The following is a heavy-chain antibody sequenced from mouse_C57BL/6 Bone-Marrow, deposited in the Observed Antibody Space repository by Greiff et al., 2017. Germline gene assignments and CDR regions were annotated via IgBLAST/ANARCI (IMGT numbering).Heavy chain of an antibody. CDR3: ARDSNRPDMDY. V-gene: IGHV5-4*01. J-gene: IGHJ4*01. CDR1: GFTFSSYA. D-gene: IGHD2-5*01. CDR2: ISDGGSYT. Sequence: EVMLVESGGGLVKPGGSLKLSCAASGFTFSSYAMSWVRQTPEKRLEWVATISDGGSYTYYPDNVKGRFTISRDNAKNNRYLQMSHLKSEDTAMYYCARDSNRPDMDYWGQGTSVTVSS.